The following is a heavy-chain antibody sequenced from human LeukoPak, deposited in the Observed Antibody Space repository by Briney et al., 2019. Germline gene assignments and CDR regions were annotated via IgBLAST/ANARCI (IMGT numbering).Heavy chain of an antibody. Sequence: SETLSLTCAVYGGSFSGYYWSWICQPPGKGLEWIGEINHSGSTNYNPSLKSRVTISVDTSKNQFSLKLSSVTAADTAVYYCARGLITMVRGVKRGWFDPWGQGTLVTVSS. D-gene: IGHD3-10*01. CDR2: INHSGST. CDR1: GGSFSGYY. J-gene: IGHJ5*02. CDR3: ARGLITMVRGVKRGWFDP. V-gene: IGHV4-34*01.